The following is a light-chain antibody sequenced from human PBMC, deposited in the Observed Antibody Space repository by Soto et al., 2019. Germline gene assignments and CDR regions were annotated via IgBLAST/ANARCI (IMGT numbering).Light chain of an antibody. Sequence: EVVMTQSPATLSMPLWETSTLSCRSGQSVRNNLAWYQQKRGQAPRLLIYGASTRAAGIPARFSGTGSGTEFTLTISSLQSEDFAVYYCQQYNNWPPITFGQGTRLEIK. CDR2: GAS. J-gene: IGKJ5*01. V-gene: IGKV3-15*01. CDR1: QSVRNN. CDR3: QQYNNWPPIT.